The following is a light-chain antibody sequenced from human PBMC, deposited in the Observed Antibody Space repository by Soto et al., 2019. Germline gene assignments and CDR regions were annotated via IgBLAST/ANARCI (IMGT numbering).Light chain of an antibody. Sequence: QSVLTQPASVSGSPGQSITISCTGTSSDVGNYNHVSWYQQHPAKAPKLMIFEVSNRPSGISSRFSGSKSGNTASLTISGLQAEDEADYYFSSYTSSSNYVFGTGTKVNVL. CDR3: SSYTSSSNYV. J-gene: IGLJ1*01. CDR2: EVS. V-gene: IGLV2-14*01. CDR1: SSDVGNYNH.